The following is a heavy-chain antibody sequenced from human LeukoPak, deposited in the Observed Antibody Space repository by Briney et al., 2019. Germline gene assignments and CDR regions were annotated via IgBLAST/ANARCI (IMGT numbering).Heavy chain of an antibody. CDR3: ARTLYYYDSSGYFPFDY. D-gene: IGHD3-22*01. CDR1: GFSLSTSGMC. CDR2: IDWDDDK. V-gene: IGHV2-70*01. J-gene: IGHJ4*02. Sequence: SGPTLVNPTQTFTLTCTFSGFSLSTSGMCVSWIRQPPGKALGWLALIDWDDDKYYSTSLKTRLTISKDTSKNQVVLTMTNMDPVDTATYYCARTLYYYDSSGYFPFDYWGQGTLVTVSS.